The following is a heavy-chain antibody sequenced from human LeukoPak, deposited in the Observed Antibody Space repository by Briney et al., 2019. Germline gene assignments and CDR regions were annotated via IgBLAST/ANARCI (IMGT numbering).Heavy chain of an antibody. CDR3: ARPERKLLIGY. Sequence: SETLSLTCTVSGGSSSSSSYYWGWIRQPPGKGLEWIGSIYYSGSTYYNPSLKSRVTISVDTSKNQFSLKLSSVTAADTAVYYCARPERKLLIGYWGQGTLVTVSS. D-gene: IGHD2-21*01. CDR2: IYYSGST. CDR1: GGSSSSSSYY. J-gene: IGHJ4*02. V-gene: IGHV4-39*01.